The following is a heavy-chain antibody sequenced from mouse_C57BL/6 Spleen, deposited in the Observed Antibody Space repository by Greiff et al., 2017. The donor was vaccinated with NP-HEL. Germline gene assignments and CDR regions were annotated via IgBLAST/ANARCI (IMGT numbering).Heavy chain of an antibody. Sequence: VQLQQPGAELVKPGASVKLSCKASCYTFPLSFLPLLMPIPFLFLSFLCRIAPTSGGTTYNETFKSKATLTVDKPSSTAYMQLSSLTSEDSAVYYCARNPLYYGNWYFDVWGTGTTVTVSS. CDR1: CYTFPLSF. CDR2: IAPTSGGT. J-gene: IGHJ1*03. V-gene: IGHV1-72*01. D-gene: IGHD2-1*01. CDR3: ARNPLYYGNWYFDV.